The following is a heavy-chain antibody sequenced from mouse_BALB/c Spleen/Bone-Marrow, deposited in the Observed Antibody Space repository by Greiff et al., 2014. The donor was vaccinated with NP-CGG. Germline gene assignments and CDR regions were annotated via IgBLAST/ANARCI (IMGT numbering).Heavy chain of an antibody. J-gene: IGHJ1*01. CDR1: GFNIKDYY. CDR3: SENYGRYFDV. D-gene: IGHD1-1*01. CDR2: IDPENGDT. Sequence: EVQLQQSGAELVRSGASVKLSCTASGFNIKDYYIHWVKQRPEQGLEWIGWIDPENGDTEYAPKFQGKATLTADTSSNTAYLQLSSLTSEDTAGYYCSENYGRYFDVWGAGTTVTVSS. V-gene: IGHV14-4*02.